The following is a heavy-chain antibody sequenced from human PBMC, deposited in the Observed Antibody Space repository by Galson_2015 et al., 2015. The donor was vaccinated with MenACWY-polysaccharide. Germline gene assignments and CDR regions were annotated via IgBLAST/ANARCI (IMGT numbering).Heavy chain of an antibody. V-gene: IGHV3-33*01. CDR2: IYYDGSDK. Sequence: SLRLSCAASGFTLRNYGMHWVRQAPGKGLEWVAIIYYDGSDKYYADSVKGRFTISRDNSRNTLYLQMNSLRVEDTAIYYCASGRAPNGDASLTYFDYWGQGTLVTVSS. J-gene: IGHJ4*02. CDR1: GFTLRNYG. CDR3: ASGRAPNGDASLTYFDY. D-gene: IGHD2-21*02.